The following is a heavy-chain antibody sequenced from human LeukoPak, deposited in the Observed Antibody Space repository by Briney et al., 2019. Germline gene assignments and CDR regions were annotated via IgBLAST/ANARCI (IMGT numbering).Heavy chain of an antibody. D-gene: IGHD2-8*01. Sequence: ASVKVSCKASGYTFTSYYMHWVRQAPGQGLEWMGWINPNGGVTKSAQKFQGRVTMTSDKTINTVYMELSGLTSDDTALYYCARGPNHYYYMDFWGKGTTVSVSS. CDR3: ARGPNHYYYMDF. J-gene: IGHJ6*03. CDR1: GYTFTSYY. CDR2: INPNGGVT. V-gene: IGHV1-2*02.